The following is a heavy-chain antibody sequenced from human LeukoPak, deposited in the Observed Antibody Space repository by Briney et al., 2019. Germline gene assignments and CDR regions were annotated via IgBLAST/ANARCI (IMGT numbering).Heavy chain of an antibody. V-gene: IGHV1-69*01. Sequence: GASVKVSCKASGGTLSSYAISWVRQAPGQGLEWMGGIIPIFGTANYAQKFQGRVTITADESTSTAYMELSSLRSEDTAVYYCARGGYDTKGAFDIWGQGTMVTVSS. CDR1: GGTLSSYA. CDR3: ARGGYDTKGAFDI. CDR2: IIPIFGTA. J-gene: IGHJ3*02. D-gene: IGHD3-9*01.